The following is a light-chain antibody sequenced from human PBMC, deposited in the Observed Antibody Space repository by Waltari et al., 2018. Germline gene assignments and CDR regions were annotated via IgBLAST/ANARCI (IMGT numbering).Light chain of an antibody. J-gene: IGLJ6*01. CDR3: SSYTSSSTHNV. Sequence: QSALTQPASVSGSPGQSITISCTGTSSDVGGYNYVSWYQQHPGKAPKLMIYDVSNRPSGVSNRFSGSKSGNTASLTISGLQAEDESDYYGSSYTSSSTHNVFGSGTKVTVL. V-gene: IGLV2-14*03. CDR1: SSDVGGYNY. CDR2: DVS.